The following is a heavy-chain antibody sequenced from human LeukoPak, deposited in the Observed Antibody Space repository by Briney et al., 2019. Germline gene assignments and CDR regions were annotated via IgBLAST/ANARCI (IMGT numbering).Heavy chain of an antibody. Sequence: GGSLRLSCAASGFTVSSNYMNWVRQAPGKGLEWVSIIYSGGTTYYADSVRGRFTISRDSSKNTLYLQMTSLRAEDTAVYYCVRALDPLDVWGKGTTVTVFS. V-gene: IGHV3-66*01. J-gene: IGHJ6*04. CDR3: VRALDPLDV. CDR2: IYSGGTT. CDR1: GFTVSSNY.